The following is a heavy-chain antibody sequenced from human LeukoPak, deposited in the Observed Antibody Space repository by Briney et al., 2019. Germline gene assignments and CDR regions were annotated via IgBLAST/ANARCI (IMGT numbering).Heavy chain of an antibody. CDR2: ISGSGGRT. J-gene: IGHJ4*02. Sequence: PWGSLRLSCAASGFTCSSYAMSWVRQAPGKGLEWVSAISGSGGRTYYADSVKGRFTISRDNSKNTLYLQMNSLRAEDTAVYYCAKVPSPFGVVRYFDYWGQGTLVTVSS. CDR3: AKVPSPFGVVRYFDY. D-gene: IGHD3-3*01. CDR1: GFTCSSYA. V-gene: IGHV3-23*01.